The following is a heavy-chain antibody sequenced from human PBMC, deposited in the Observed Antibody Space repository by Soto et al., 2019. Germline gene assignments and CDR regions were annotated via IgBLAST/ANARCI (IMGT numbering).Heavy chain of an antibody. J-gene: IGHJ6*03. CDR1: GGTFSSYT. CDR2: IIPILGIA. Sequence: GASVKVSCKASGGTFSSYTISWVRQAPGQGLEWMGRIIPILGIANYAQKFQGRVTITADKSTSTAYMELSSLRSEDTAVYYCAKDYGDYEYKPAYYYMDVWGKGTTVTVSS. CDR3: AKDYGDYEYKPAYYYMDV. D-gene: IGHD4-17*01. V-gene: IGHV1-69*04.